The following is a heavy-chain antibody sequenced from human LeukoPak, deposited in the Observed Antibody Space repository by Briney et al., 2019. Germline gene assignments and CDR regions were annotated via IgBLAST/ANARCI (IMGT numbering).Heavy chain of an antibody. CDR1: GFTFSTYS. D-gene: IGHD4-17*01. V-gene: IGHV3-21*01. CDR2: IVSSPSTYI. Sequence: GGSLTLSCSGSGFTFSTYSMNWVRQAPGKGLEWVSSIVSSPSTYIYYVDSVKGRFTISRDNTKNSLYLQMNSLRAEDTALYFCARDFERNGDFHAFDIWGQGTMVTVSS. J-gene: IGHJ3*02. CDR3: ARDFERNGDFHAFDI.